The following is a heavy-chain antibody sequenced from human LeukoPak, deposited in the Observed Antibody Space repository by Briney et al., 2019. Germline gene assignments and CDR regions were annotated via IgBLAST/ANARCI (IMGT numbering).Heavy chain of an antibody. V-gene: IGHV3-21*01. CDR2: ISTMSNYI. D-gene: IGHD5-12*01. CDR3: SRDRLGGLDL. J-gene: IGHJ5*02. Sequence: GGSLRLSCAASGFDFSTYAINWVRQAPGKGLEWVSSISTMSNYIFYGDSVKGRFTISRDNAKNSVYLQMNSLRPEDTAVYYCSRDRLGGLDLWGQGTLVAVSS. CDR1: GFDFSTYA.